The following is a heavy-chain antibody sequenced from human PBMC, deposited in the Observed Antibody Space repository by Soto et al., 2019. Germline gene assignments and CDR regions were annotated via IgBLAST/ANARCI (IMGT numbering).Heavy chain of an antibody. Sequence: QLQLQESGPGLVKPSETLSLTCTVSGGSISSSSYYWGWIRQPPGKGLEWIGSIYYSGSTYYNPSLNSRFTRSLGTTKNQFAQTLISLTAAETALYYCAGRRYYGSGSYPIDYLCQGTLVTVSS. D-gene: IGHD3-10*01. CDR2: IYYSGST. J-gene: IGHJ4*01. CDR1: GGSISSSSYY. V-gene: IGHV4-39*01. CDR3: AGRRYYGSGSYPIDY.